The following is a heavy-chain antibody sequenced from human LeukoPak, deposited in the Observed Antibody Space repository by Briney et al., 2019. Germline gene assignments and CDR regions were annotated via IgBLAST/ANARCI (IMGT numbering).Heavy chain of an antibody. J-gene: IGHJ4*02. CDR1: GGSFSGYY. Sequence: PSETLSLTCAVYGGSFSGYYWSWIRQPPGKGLERIGEINHSGSTNYNPSLKSRVTISVDTSKNQFSLKLSSVTAADTAVYYCARGSSGCSGGSCYSAVGDYWGQGTLVTVSS. D-gene: IGHD2-15*01. CDR2: INHSGST. CDR3: ARGSSGCSGGSCYSAVGDY. V-gene: IGHV4-34*01.